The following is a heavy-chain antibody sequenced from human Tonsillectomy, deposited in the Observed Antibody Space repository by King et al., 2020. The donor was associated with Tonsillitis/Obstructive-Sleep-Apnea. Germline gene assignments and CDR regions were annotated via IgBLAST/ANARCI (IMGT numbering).Heavy chain of an antibody. V-gene: IGHV3-7*04. Sequence: EAQLVESGGGLVQPGGSLRLSCAASGFTLSRYSMTWVRQAPGKGLEWVANIDQDGSEKQYMDSVKGRFTISRDNAKNSLYLQMNSLRAEDTAVYYCARGEWELNWGQGTLVTVSS. CDR3: ARGEWELN. CDR1: GFTLSRYS. CDR2: IDQDGSEK. D-gene: IGHD1-26*01. J-gene: IGHJ4*02.